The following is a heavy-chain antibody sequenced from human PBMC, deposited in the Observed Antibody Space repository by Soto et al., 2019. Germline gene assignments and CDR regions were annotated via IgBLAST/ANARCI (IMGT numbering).Heavy chain of an antibody. V-gene: IGHV1-3*01. J-gene: IGHJ3*02. D-gene: IGHD3-10*01. CDR2: INAGNGNT. CDR1: GYTFTSYA. CDR3: ARLFGITMVRGVQDAFDI. Sequence: RASVKVSCKASGYTFTSYAMHWVRQAPGQRLEWMGWINAGNGNTKYSQKFQGRVTITRDTSASTAYMELSSLRSEDTAVYYCARLFGITMVRGVQDAFDIRGQGTMVTVSS.